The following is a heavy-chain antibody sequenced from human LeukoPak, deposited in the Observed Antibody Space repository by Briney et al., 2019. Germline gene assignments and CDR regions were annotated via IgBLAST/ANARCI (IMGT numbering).Heavy chain of an antibody. V-gene: IGHV1-46*01. CDR2: INPSGGST. CDR1: GYTFTSYY. CDR3: ARDSPYGSHFDY. J-gene: IGHJ4*02. Sequence: ASVKVSCKASGYTFTSYYMHWVRQAPGQGLEWMGIINPSGGSTSYAQKFQGRVTMTRDTSITTAYMELSGLRSDDTAVYFCARDSPYGSHFDYWGQGTLVTVSS. D-gene: IGHD3-10*01.